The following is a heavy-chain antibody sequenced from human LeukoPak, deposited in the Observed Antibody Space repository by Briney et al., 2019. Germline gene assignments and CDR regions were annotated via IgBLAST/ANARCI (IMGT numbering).Heavy chain of an antibody. CDR2: MNPNSGNT. D-gene: IGHD1-26*01. Sequence: VASVKVSCKASGYTFTSYDINWVRQASGQGLEWMGWMNPNSGNTGYAQKFQGRVTITRNTSISTAYMELSSLRSEDTAVYYCARGLNSTGATSYYYYYYYMDVWGKGTTVTVSS. CDR1: GYTFTSYD. V-gene: IGHV1-8*03. J-gene: IGHJ6*03. CDR3: ARGLNSTGATSYYYYYYYMDV.